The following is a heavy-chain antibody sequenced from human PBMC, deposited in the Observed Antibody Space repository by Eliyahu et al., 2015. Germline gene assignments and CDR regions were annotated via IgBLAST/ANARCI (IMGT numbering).Heavy chain of an antibody. D-gene: IGHD6-13*01. CDR1: GGSVNSXSYY. CDR2: IYYSGST. V-gene: IGHV4-61*01. Sequence: QVQLQESGPGLVKPSXTLXLTXXVSGGSVNSXSYYWNWIRQXPGKGLEWIGNIYYSGSTNYNPSLNSRVTISLDTSKNQFSLRLTSVTAADTAMYYCARGPIPSWYSSWGQGTLVTVSS. J-gene: IGHJ5*02. CDR3: ARGPIPSWYSS.